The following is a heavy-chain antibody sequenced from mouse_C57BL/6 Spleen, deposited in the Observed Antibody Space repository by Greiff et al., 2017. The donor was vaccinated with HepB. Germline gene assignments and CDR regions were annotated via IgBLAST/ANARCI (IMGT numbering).Heavy chain of an antibody. CDR2: ISDGGSYT. V-gene: IGHV5-4*03. CDR1: GFTFSSYA. Sequence: EVKLVESGGGLVKPGGSLTLSCAASGFTFSSYAKSWVRQTPEKRLEWVATISDGGSYTYYPDNVKGRFTISRDNAKNNLYLQMSHLKSEDTAMYYCARGGDYFFDYWGQGTTLTVSS. J-gene: IGHJ2*01. CDR3: ARGGDYFFDY. D-gene: IGHD2-13*01.